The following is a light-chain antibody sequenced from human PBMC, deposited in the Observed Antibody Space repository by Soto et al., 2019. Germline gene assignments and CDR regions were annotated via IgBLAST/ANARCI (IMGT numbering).Light chain of an antibody. Sequence: IVMTQYPTTLSVAPGERATLSCRASQSVSSNLAWYQQKPGQAPRLLIYGASTRATGIPARFSGSGSGTEFTLTISSLQSEDFAVYYCQQYNNWPPITFGQGTRLEIK. J-gene: IGKJ5*01. CDR1: QSVSSN. CDR2: GAS. V-gene: IGKV3-15*01. CDR3: QQYNNWPPIT.